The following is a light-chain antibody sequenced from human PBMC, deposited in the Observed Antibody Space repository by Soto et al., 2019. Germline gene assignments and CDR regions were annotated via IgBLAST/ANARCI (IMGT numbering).Light chain of an antibody. Sequence: EIVLTQSPGTLSLSPGERATLSCRAIQSVSSSYLAWYQQKPGQAPRPLIYGASSRAIGIPDRFGGSGSGTDFTLTISRLEPEDFAVYYCQQYGSSPWTFGQGTKVDIK. CDR1: QSVSSSY. J-gene: IGKJ1*01. CDR2: GAS. V-gene: IGKV3-20*01. CDR3: QQYGSSPWT.